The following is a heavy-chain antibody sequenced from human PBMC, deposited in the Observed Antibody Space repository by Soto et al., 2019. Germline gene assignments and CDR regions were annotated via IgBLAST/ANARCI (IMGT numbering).Heavy chain of an antibody. Sequence: GGSLRLSCAASGFTFSSYWMSWVRQAPGKGLEWVANIKQDGSEKYYVDSVKGRFTISRDNAKNSLYLQMNSLRAEDTAVYYCVRFYYDSSGYLPSPYYYYYGMDVWGQRTTVTGSS. V-gene: IGHV3-7*04. CDR1: GFTFSSYW. CDR3: VRFYYDSSGYLPSPYYYYYGMDV. J-gene: IGHJ6*02. D-gene: IGHD3-22*01. CDR2: IKQDGSEK.